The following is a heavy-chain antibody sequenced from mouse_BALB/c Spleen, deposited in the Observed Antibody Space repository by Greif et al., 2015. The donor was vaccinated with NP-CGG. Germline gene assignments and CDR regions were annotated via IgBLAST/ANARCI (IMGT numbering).Heavy chain of an antibody. Sequence: EVQGVESGGGLVQPGGSRKLSCAASGFTFSSFGMHWVRQAPEKGLEWVAYISSGSSTIYYADTVKGRFTISRDNPKNTLFLQMTSLRSEDTAMYYCARRSITTVVDWYFDVWGAGTTVTVSS. D-gene: IGHD1-1*01. V-gene: IGHV5-17*02. CDR2: ISSGSSTI. J-gene: IGHJ1*01. CDR1: GFTFSSFG. CDR3: ARRSITTVVDWYFDV.